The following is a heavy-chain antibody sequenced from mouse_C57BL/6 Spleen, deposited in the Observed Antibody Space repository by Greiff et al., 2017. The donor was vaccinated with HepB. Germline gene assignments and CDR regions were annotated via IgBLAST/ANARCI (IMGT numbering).Heavy chain of an antibody. J-gene: IGHJ2*01. CDR3: ARDYGSSFDY. CDR2: ISYDGSN. V-gene: IGHV3-6*01. CDR1: GYSITSGYY. D-gene: IGHD1-1*01. Sequence: ESGPGLVKPSQSLSLTCSVTGYSITSGYYWNWIRQFPGNKLEWMGYISYDGSNNYNPSLKNRISITRDTSKNQFFLKLNSVTTEDTATYYCARDYGSSFDYWGQGTTLTVSS.